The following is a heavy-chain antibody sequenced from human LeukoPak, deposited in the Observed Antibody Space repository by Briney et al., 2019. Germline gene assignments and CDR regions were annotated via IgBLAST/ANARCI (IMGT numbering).Heavy chain of an antibody. CDR3: ARGVQLWRTTY. D-gene: IGHD1-1*01. CDR2: IWYDGSNK. Sequence: GGSLRLSCAASGFTFSNYGMHWVRQAPGKGLEWVALIWYDGSNKYYADSVKGRFTISRDNSKNTLYLQMNSLRAEDTAVYYCARGVQLWRTTYWGQGTLVTVSS. V-gene: IGHV3-33*01. CDR1: GFTFSNYG. J-gene: IGHJ4*02.